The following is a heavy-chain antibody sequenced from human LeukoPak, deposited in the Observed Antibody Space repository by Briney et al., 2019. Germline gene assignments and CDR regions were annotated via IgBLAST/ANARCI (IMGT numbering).Heavy chain of an antibody. CDR3: ARGAEYYAIWRGYAGYSDY. D-gene: IGHD3-3*01. V-gene: IGHV4-38-2*02. CDR2: ISHRGST. J-gene: IGHJ4*02. CDR1: GYSISNGYY. Sequence: PSETLSLTCTVSGYSISNGYYWGWIRQPPGKGLEWVGSISHRGSTYYNPSLRSRITISLDWSKQKFSLKLTSVTAADTAVYFCARGAEYYAIWRGYAGYSDYWGQGISVTVSS.